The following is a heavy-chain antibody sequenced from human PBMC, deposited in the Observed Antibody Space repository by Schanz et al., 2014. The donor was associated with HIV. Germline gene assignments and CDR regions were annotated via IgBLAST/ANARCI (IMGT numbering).Heavy chain of an antibody. CDR1: GFIFSGYC. CDR3: ARDRVSGSSSSSWFDP. D-gene: IGHD6-6*01. V-gene: IGHV3-7*01. CDR2: IKQDGSEK. Sequence: VQLVESGGGLVQPGGSLRLSCAASGFIFSGYCMTWVRQAPGKGLEWVANIKQDGSEKYYVDSVKGRFTISRDNAKNSLYLQMNSLRAEDTAVYYCARDRVSGSSSSSWFDPWGQGTLVTVSS. J-gene: IGHJ5*02.